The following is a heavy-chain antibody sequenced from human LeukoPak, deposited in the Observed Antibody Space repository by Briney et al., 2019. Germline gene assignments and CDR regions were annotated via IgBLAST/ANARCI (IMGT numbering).Heavy chain of an antibody. CDR2: MNPNSGNT. CDR3: ARVYSNQYYDSSGYYYRYYYYYYMDV. J-gene: IGHJ6*03. V-gene: IGHV1-8*03. Sequence: ASVKVSCKASGYTFTSYGINWVRQATGQGLEWMGWMNPNSGNTGYAQKFQGRVTITRNTSISTAYMELSSLRSEDTAVYYCARVYSNQYYDSSGYYYRYYYYYYMDVWGKGTTVTVSS. D-gene: IGHD3-22*01. CDR1: GYTFTSYG.